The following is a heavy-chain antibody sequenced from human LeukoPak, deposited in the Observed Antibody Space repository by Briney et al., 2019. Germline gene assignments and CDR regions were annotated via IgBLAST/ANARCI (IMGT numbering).Heavy chain of an antibody. J-gene: IGHJ4*02. D-gene: IGHD5-18*01. CDR3: ARALNENSYAFDS. CDR2: LSYTGST. V-gene: IGHV4-30-4*01. CDR1: GVSISSGEYY. Sequence: PSETLSLTCTVSGVSISSGEYYWSWIRQPPGKGLEWIGYLSYTGSTYYNPSLKSRVSISVDTSKNQFSLKLMSVTAADTAVYHCARALNENSYAFDSWGQGTLVTVSS.